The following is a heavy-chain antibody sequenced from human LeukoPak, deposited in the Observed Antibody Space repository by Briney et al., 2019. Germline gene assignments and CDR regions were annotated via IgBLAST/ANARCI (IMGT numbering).Heavy chain of an antibody. Sequence: MTGESLKISCKGLGYSFSSYWSAWGRQRPGKGLEWMGIIYPGGSETRYDPSFEGQVTISADRSTSTACLQWSRLRASDTAMYYCARASRDGHKQNFDHWGQGTLVSVSS. V-gene: IGHV5-51*01. D-gene: IGHD5-24*01. CDR3: ARASRDGHKQNFDH. CDR2: IYPGGSET. J-gene: IGHJ4*02. CDR1: GYSFSSYW.